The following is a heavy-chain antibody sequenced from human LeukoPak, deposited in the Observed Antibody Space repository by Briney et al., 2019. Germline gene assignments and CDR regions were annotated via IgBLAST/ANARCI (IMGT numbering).Heavy chain of an antibody. CDR2: IYTSGST. CDR3: ARGEMHYYDSSGYYREDAFDI. CDR1: GGSISSYY. V-gene: IGHV4-4*07. Sequence: SETLSLTCTVPGGSISSYYWSWIRQPAGKGLEWIGRIYTSGSTNYNPSLKSRVTMSVDTSKNQFSLKLSSVTAADTAVYYCARGEMHYYDSSGYYREDAFDIWGQGTMVTVSS. J-gene: IGHJ3*02. D-gene: IGHD3-22*01.